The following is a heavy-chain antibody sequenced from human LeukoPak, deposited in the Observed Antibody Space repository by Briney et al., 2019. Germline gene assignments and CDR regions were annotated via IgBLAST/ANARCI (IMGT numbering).Heavy chain of an antibody. CDR2: IFLAGST. D-gene: IGHD3-22*01. J-gene: IGHJ4*02. Sequence: SETLSLTCAVSGDSISNTNWWTWVRQPPGKGLEWIGEIFLAGSTNYSPSFKSRVTILIDKSRNQFSLELSSVTAADTAVYYCARERTLFPGDSSGYFDYWGQGTLVTVSS. CDR1: GDSISNTNW. CDR3: ARERTLFPGDSSGYFDY. V-gene: IGHV4-4*02.